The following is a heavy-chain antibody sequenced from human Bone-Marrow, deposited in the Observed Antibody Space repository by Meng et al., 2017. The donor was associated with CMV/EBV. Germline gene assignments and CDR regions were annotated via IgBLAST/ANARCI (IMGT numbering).Heavy chain of an antibody. CDR3: AKDSPPYTSTWYGFFDC. V-gene: IGHV3-30*18. CDR1: FTFSTYA. D-gene: IGHD6-13*01. J-gene: IGHJ4*02. Sequence: FTFSTYAMHWVRQAPGKGLEWVAVTSYDGRNKDYVDSVKGRFTISRDNSKNTLYLQMNSLRTEDTAVYFCAKDSPPYTSTWYGFFDCWGQGTLVTVSS. CDR2: TSYDGRNK.